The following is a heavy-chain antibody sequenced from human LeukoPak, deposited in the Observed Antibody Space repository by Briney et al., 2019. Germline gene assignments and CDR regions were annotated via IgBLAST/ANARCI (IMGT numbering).Heavy chain of an antibody. CDR3: ARDSSGWYDY. CDR2: IYYSGST. Sequence: PSETLSLTCTVSGGSISDSDYYWGWIRQPPGKGLEWIGSIYYSGSTYYNPSLKRRVTMSVDTSKNQFSLKLSSVTAADTAVYYCARDSSGWYDYWGQGTLVTVSS. V-gene: IGHV4-39*02. CDR1: GGSISDSDYY. J-gene: IGHJ4*02. D-gene: IGHD6-19*01.